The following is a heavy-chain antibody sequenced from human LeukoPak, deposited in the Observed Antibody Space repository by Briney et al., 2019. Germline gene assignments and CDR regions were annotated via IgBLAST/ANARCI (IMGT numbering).Heavy chain of an antibody. J-gene: IGHJ4*02. D-gene: IGHD6-19*01. CDR1: GLILSHHG. CDR2: TWYDGSKQ. CDR3: ARDLHPSGWSDFDY. V-gene: IGHV3-33*01. Sequence: SGGSLRLSCAASGLILSHHGMHWVRQAPGKGLEWVAVTWYDGSKQYYADSVKGRFTISRDISKNTLYLQMNSLRAEDTAVYYCARDLHPSGWSDFDYWGQGTLVTVSS.